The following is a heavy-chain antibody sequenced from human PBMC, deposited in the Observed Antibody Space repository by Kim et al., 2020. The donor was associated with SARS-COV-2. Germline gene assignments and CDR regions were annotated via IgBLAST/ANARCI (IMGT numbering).Heavy chain of an antibody. Sequence: SETLSLTCTVSGGSISSYYWSWIRQPPGKGLEWIGYIYYSGSTNYNPSLKSRVTISVDTSKNQFSLKLSSVTAADTAVYYCARDRRITMVRGAKNYYYYGMDVWGQGTTVTVSS. D-gene: IGHD3-10*01. CDR3: ARDRRITMVRGAKNYYYYGMDV. CDR2: IYYSGST. V-gene: IGHV4-59*01. CDR1: GGSISSYY. J-gene: IGHJ6*02.